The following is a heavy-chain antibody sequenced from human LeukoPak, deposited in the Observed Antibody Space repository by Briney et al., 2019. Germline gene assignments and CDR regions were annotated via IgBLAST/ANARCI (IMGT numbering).Heavy chain of an antibody. Sequence: SETLSLTCAVYGGSFSGYYWSWIRQPPGKGLEWIGYIYYSGSTYYNPSLKSRVTISVDTSKNQFSLKLSSVTAADTAVYYCARAGVVSLDVWGQGTTVTVSS. J-gene: IGHJ6*02. CDR2: IYYSGST. V-gene: IGHV4-34*01. CDR1: GGSFSGYY. CDR3: ARAGVVSLDV. D-gene: IGHD2-15*01.